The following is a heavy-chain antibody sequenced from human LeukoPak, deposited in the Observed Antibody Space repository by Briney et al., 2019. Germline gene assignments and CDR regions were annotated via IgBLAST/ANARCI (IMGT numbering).Heavy chain of an antibody. Sequence: SETLSLTCTVSGGSISSSSYYWGWIRQPPGKGLEWIGSIYYSGSTYYNPSLKSRVTISVDTSKNQFSLKLSSVSAADTALYYCARQGPVPAAISYWGQGTLVTVSS. CDR2: IYYSGST. V-gene: IGHV4-39*01. CDR1: GGSISSSSYY. D-gene: IGHD2-2*01. J-gene: IGHJ4*02. CDR3: ARQGPVPAAISY.